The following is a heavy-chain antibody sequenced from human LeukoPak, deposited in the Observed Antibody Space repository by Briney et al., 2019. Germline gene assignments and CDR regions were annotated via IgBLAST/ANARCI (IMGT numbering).Heavy chain of an antibody. CDR1: GGSFSGYY. D-gene: IGHD3-10*01. Sequence: WETLSLTCAVYGGSFSGYYWSWIRQPPGKGLEWIGEINHSGSTNYNPSLKSRVTISVDTSKNQFSLKLSSVTAADTAVYYCASVGPVTYYYGSGSYPYYMDVWGKGTTVTISS. CDR3: ASVGPVTYYYGSGSYPYYMDV. J-gene: IGHJ6*03. V-gene: IGHV4-34*01. CDR2: INHSGST.